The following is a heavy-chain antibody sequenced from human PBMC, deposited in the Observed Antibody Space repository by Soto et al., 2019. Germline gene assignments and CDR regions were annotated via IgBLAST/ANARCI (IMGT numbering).Heavy chain of an antibody. V-gene: IGHV1-18*01. J-gene: IGHJ6*02. D-gene: IGHD6-19*01. CDR3: ARDRFASSGWYRVRYYYGMDV. Sequence: ASVKVSCKASGYTFTSYGISWVRQAPGQGLEWMGWISAYNGNTNYEQKLQGRVTMTTDTSTSTAYMALRSLRSDDTAVYYCARDRFASSGWYRVRYYYGMDVWGQGTTVTVSS. CDR2: ISAYNGNT. CDR1: GYTFTSYG.